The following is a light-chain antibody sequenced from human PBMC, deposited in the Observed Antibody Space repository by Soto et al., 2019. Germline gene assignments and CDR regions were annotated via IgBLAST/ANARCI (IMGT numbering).Light chain of an antibody. Sequence: QSALTQPPSASGSPGQSLTISCTGTSSDVGFYNFVSWYQQRPGKAPKLVIYEVTKRPSGVPDRFSGSKSGSTASLTVSGLQADDEADYYCASYGSNRLFVFGSGTKVTVL. V-gene: IGLV2-8*01. CDR2: EVT. CDR1: SSDVGFYNF. CDR3: ASYGSNRLFV. J-gene: IGLJ1*01.